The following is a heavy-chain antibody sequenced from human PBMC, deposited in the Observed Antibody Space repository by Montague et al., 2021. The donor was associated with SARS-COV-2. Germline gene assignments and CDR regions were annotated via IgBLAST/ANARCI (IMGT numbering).Heavy chain of an antibody. CDR1: GGSVSDYY. CDR2: INHSGST. J-gene: IGHJ5*02. D-gene: IGHD3-22*01. CDR3: ARGPRITMIVVVITDIWFDP. V-gene: IGHV4-34*01. Sequence: SETLSLTCAVYGGSVSDYYWSRIRQPPGKGLEWIGEINHSGSTNYNPPLKSRVTTSVDTSKNQFSLKLTSVTAADTAVYYCARGPRITMIVVVITDIWFDPWGQGTLVTVSS.